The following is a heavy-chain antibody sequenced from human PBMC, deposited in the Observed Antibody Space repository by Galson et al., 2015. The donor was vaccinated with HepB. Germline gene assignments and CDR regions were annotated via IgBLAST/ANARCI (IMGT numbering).Heavy chain of an antibody. D-gene: IGHD3-16*01. CDR2: INPNSGGT. CDR3: ALMITFGGVIFDS. J-gene: IGHJ4*02. CDR1: GSTFTGYY. V-gene: IGHV1-2*02. Sequence: SVKVSCKASGSTFTGYYMHWVRQAPGQGLEWMGWINPNSGGTNYAQKFQGRVTMTRDTSISTAYMELSRLRSDDTAVYYCALMITFGGVIFDSWGQGALVTVSS.